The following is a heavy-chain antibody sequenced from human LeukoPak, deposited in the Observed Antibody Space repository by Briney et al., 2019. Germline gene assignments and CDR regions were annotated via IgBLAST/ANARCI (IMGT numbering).Heavy chain of an antibody. D-gene: IGHD3-16*01. CDR1: GFTFSSYG. CDR2: ISGNGGST. V-gene: IGHV3-23*01. J-gene: IGHJ6*03. Sequence: GGSLRLSCAASGFTFSSYGMSWVRQAPGKGLEWVSAISGNGGSTYYADFVKGRFTISRDNSKNTLYLQMNSLRAEDTAVYYCAKSAFAGFSAAYYYMDVWGKGTTVTVSS. CDR3: AKSAFAGFSAAYYYMDV.